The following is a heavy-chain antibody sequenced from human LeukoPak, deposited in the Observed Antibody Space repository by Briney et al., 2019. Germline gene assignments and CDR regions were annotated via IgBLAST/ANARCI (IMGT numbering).Heavy chain of an antibody. V-gene: IGHV4-34*01. D-gene: IGHD3-10*02. CDR2: INHSGST. CDR1: GGSFRGYY. CDR3: ARGYVLGGY. J-gene: IGHJ4*02. Sequence: PSETLSLTCAVYGGSFRGYYWGWIRQPPGKGLEWIGEINHSGSTNYNPSLTSRVTISVDTSKNQCCLKLSSVTAADTAVYYCARGYVLGGYWGQGTLVTVSS.